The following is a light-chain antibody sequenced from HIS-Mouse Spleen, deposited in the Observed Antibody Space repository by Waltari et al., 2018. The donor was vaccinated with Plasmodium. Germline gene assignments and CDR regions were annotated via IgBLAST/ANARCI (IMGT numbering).Light chain of an antibody. J-gene: IGLJ2*01. CDR2: LNSDGSH. CDR3: QTWGTGMGV. CDR1: RGHSSYA. Sequence: QLVLTQSPSASASLGASVKLTCTLSRGHSSYAIACHQQQPEKGPRYLMKLNSDGSHSKGDGIPDRFSGSSSGAERYLTISSLQSEDEADYYCQTWGTGMGVFGGGTKLTVL. V-gene: IGLV4-69*01.